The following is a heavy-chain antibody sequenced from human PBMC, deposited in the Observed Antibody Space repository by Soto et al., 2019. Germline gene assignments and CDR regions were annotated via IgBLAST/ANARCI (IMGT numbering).Heavy chain of an antibody. CDR3: AGILMVWGVIITSNHDY. CDR1: GGTFSSCT. CDR2: IIPILGIA. J-gene: IGHJ4*02. D-gene: IGHD3-10*01. V-gene: IGHV1-69*02. Sequence: QVQLVQSGAEVKEAGSSVKVSCKASGGTFSSCTISWVRQAPGQGLEWMGRIIPILGIANYAQKFQGRVTITADKSTSTAYMELSSLRSEDTAVYYCAGILMVWGVIITSNHDYWGQGTLVTVSS.